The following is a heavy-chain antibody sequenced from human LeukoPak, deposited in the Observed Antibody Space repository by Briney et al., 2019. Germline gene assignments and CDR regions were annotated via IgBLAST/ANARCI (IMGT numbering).Heavy chain of an antibody. V-gene: IGHV1-69*13. Sequence: ASVTVSFTASGGTFISYAISWVRQAPGQGVEWMGGIIPIFGTANYAQKFQGRVTITADESTSTAYMELSSLRSEDTAVYYCARLDYGDQSAPVVINAFDIWGQGTMVTVSS. CDR3: ARLDYGDQSAPVVINAFDI. CDR1: GGTFISYA. CDR2: IIPIFGTA. D-gene: IGHD4-17*01. J-gene: IGHJ3*02.